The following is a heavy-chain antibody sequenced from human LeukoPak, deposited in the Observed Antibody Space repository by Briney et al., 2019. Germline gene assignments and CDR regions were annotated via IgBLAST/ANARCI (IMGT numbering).Heavy chain of an antibody. D-gene: IGHD2-2*01. V-gene: IGHV1-18*01. CDR1: GYTFTSYG. CDR3: ARDRRNCSSTSCYDY. J-gene: IGHJ4*02. Sequence: EASVKVSCKASGYTFTSYGISWVRQAPGQGLEWMGWISAYNGNTNYAQKLQGRVTMTTDTSTSTAHMELRSLRSDDTAVYYCARDRRNCSSTSCYDYWGQGTLVTVSS. CDR2: ISAYNGNT.